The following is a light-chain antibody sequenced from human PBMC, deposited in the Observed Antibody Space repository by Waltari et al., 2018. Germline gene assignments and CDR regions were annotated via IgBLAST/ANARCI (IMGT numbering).Light chain of an antibody. J-gene: IGLJ1*01. V-gene: IGLV1-51*01. CDR3: GTWDSSLSAYV. Sequence: QSVLTQPPSVSAAPGQKVTISCSGSSSNIGGNSVSWYQQLPGTAPKLLIYDNSKRPSGIPDLFSVSESGTSATLCITGLQTGDEADYYCGTWDSSLSAYVFGTGTKVTVL. CDR1: SSNIGGNS. CDR2: DNS.